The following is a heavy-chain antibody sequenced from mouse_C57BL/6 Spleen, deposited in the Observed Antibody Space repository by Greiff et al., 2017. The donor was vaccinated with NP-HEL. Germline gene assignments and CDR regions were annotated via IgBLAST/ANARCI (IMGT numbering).Heavy chain of an antibody. CDR1: GYTFTSYW. CDR3: ARRGTTVVALYWYFDV. Sequence: QVQLQQPGAELVRPGTSVKLSCKASGYTFTSYWMHWVKQRPGQGLEWIGVIDPSDSYTNYNQKFKGKATLTVDTSSSTAYMQLSSLTSEDSAVYYCARRGTTVVALYWYFDVWGTGTTVTVSS. J-gene: IGHJ1*03. V-gene: IGHV1-59*01. CDR2: IDPSDSYT. D-gene: IGHD1-1*01.